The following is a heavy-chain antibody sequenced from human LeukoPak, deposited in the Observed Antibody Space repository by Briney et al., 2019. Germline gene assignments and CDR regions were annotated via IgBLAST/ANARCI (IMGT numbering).Heavy chain of an antibody. Sequence: SETLSLTCTVSGGSISSYYWSWIRQPPGKGLEWIGYIYYSGSTNYNPSLKSRVTISVDTSKNQFSLKLSSVTAADTAVYYCARLRTYYYGSGSPPAGYWGQGTLVTVSS. CDR1: GGSISSYY. V-gene: IGHV4-59*12. J-gene: IGHJ4*02. D-gene: IGHD3-10*01. CDR2: IYYSGST. CDR3: ARLRTYYYGSGSPPAGY.